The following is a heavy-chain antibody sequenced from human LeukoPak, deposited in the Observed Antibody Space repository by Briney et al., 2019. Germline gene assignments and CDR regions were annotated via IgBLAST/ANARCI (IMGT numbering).Heavy chain of an antibody. Sequence: SETPSLTCTVSGGSISSSSDYWGWIRQAPGKGLEWIGSIYYHENTYYNSSLKSRVTICVDTSKNQFSLKPNSVPAADTAVYFCARRAYSAAYWKHFDYWGQGTLVTVSS. V-gene: IGHV4-39*01. J-gene: IGHJ4*02. CDR1: GGSISSSSDY. CDR3: ARRAYSAAYWKHFDY. CDR2: IYYHENT. D-gene: IGHD1-1*01.